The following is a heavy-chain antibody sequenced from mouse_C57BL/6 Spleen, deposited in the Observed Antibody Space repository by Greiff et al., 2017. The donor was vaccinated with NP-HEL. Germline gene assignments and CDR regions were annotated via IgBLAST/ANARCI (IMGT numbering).Heavy chain of an antibody. J-gene: IGHJ4*01. Sequence: EVQLQQSGPELVKPGASVKISCKASGYSFTDYNMNWVQQSTGKSLEWIGVINPNYGTTSSNQKFKGKATLTVDQSSSTAYMQLNSMTSEDSSFYYRASGASRSGNYAMDYWGQGTSVTVSS. CDR3: ASGASRSGNYAMDY. D-gene: IGHD3-2*02. V-gene: IGHV1-39*01. CDR1: GYSFTDYN. CDR2: INPNYGTT.